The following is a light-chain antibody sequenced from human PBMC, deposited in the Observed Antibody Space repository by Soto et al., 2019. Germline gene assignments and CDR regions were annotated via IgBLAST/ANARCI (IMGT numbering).Light chain of an antibody. J-gene: IGKJ1*01. CDR2: DAS. V-gene: IGKV3-11*01. CDR3: QQRSNWWT. CDR1: QSVSSY. Sequence: IVLTQSPATLSLTPGERATLSCRASQSVSSYLAWYQQKPGQAPRLLIYDASNRATGILARFSGSGSGTDFTPTISSLEPEDFAVYYCQQRSNWWTFGQGTKVDIK.